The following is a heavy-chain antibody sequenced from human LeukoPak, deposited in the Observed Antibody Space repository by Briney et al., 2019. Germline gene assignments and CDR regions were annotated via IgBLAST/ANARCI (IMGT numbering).Heavy chain of an antibody. CDR2: ISGSGGST. J-gene: IGHJ4*02. Sequence: GGSLRLSCAVSGFTFSSYAMSWVRQAPGKGLVWVSAISGSGGSTYYADSVKGRFTISRDNSKNTLYLQMNSLRAEDTAVYYCAKDRISYGSGRSPLDYWGQGTLVTVSS. CDR1: GFTFSSYA. CDR3: AKDRISYGSGRSPLDY. D-gene: IGHD3-10*01. V-gene: IGHV3-23*01.